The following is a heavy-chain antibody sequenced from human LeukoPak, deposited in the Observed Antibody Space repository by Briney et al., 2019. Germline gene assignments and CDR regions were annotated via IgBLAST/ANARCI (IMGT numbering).Heavy chain of an antibody. CDR1: GGSISSYY. J-gene: IGHJ3*02. CDR2: IYYSGST. D-gene: IGHD6-19*01. V-gene: IGHV4-59*13. CDR3: ARVGWTDAFDI. Sequence: PSETLSLTCTVSGGSISSYYRSWIRQPPGKGLEWIGYIYYSGSTNYNPSLKSRVTISVDTSKNQFSLKLSSVTAADTAVYYCARVGWTDAFDIWGQGTMVTVSS.